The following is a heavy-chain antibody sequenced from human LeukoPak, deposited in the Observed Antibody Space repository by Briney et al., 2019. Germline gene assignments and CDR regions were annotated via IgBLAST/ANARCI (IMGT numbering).Heavy chain of an antibody. CDR1: GGSFSGYY. CDR2: INHSGST. CDR3: ARGFTLLGLELPIGRGMDV. D-gene: IGHD1-7*01. V-gene: IGHV4-34*01. Sequence: SETLSLTCAVYGGSFSGYYWSWIRQPPGKGLEWIGEINHSGSTNYNPSLKSRVTISVDTSKNQFSLKLSSVTAADTAVYYCARGFTLLGLELPIGRGMDVWGQGTTVTVSS. J-gene: IGHJ6*02.